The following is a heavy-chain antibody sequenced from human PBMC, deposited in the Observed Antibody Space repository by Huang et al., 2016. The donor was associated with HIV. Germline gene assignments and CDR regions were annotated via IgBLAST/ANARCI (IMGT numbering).Heavy chain of an antibody. D-gene: IGHD5-12*01. CDR2: ISYDGSNK. J-gene: IGHJ6*03. CDR3: ARDLWLRDLYYYYYMDV. CDR1: RFTFSNYA. Sequence: QVQLVESGGGVVQPGRSLGLSCAASRFTFSNYAMHWVRQAAGKGEEWWAVISYDGSNKYYADSVKGRFTISRDKSKNTLYLKMNSLRAEDTAVYYCARDLWLRDLYYYYYMDVWGKGTTVTVSS. V-gene: IGHV3-30-3*01.